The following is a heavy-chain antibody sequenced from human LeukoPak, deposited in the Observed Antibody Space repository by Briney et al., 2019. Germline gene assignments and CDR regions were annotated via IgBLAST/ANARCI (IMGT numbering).Heavy chain of an antibody. V-gene: IGHV3-7*01. Sequence: GGSLRLSCAASGFTFSSYWMSWVRQAPGKGLEWVANIKQDGSEKYYVDSVKGRFTISRDNAKNSLYLQMNSLRAEDTAVYYCARSRRETYYYGSGSGYFDYWGQGTLVTVSS. D-gene: IGHD3-10*01. CDR2: IKQDGSEK. J-gene: IGHJ4*02. CDR1: GFTFSSYW. CDR3: ARSRRETYYYGSGSGYFDY.